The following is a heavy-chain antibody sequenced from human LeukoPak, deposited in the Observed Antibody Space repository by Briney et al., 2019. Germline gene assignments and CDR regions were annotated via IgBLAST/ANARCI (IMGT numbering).Heavy chain of an antibody. D-gene: IGHD2-8*01. V-gene: IGHV5-51*01. CDR2: IYPGDSDT. J-gene: IGHJ3*02. Sequence: HGESLEISCKGSGHSFTSYWIGWVRQMPGKGLEWMGIIYPGDSDTRYSPSFQGQVTISADKSISTAYLQWSSLKASDTAMYCCARLVHGAFDIWGQGTMVTVSS. CDR1: GHSFTSYW. CDR3: ARLVHGAFDI.